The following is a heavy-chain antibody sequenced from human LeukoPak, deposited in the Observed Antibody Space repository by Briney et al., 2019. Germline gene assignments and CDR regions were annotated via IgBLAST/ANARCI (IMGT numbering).Heavy chain of an antibody. CDR3: AKDWNYYDSYNYLDY. V-gene: IGHV3-23*01. D-gene: IGHD3-22*01. Sequence: GGSLRLSCAASGFTFSSYAMSWVRQAPGKELEWVSAISGSGGSTYYADSVKGRFTISRDNSKNTLYLQMNSLRAEDTAVYYCAKDWNYYDSYNYLDYWGQGTLVTVSS. J-gene: IGHJ4*02. CDR2: ISGSGGST. CDR1: GFTFSSYA.